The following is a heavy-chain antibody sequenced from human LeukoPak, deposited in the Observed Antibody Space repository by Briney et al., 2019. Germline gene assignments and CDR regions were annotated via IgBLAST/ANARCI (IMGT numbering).Heavy chain of an antibody. D-gene: IGHD6-6*01. CDR1: GFTFSRYA. V-gene: IGHV3-23*01. Sequence: QTGGSLRLSCAASGFTFSRYAMSWVRQAPGKGLEWVSAITNSGDDTYHADPVKGRFTISRDNSGDTLYMQMNSLRVEDTAVYYCAKGSSSSRPYYFDSWGQGTLVTVSS. CDR2: ITNSGDDT. J-gene: IGHJ4*02. CDR3: AKGSSSSRPYYFDS.